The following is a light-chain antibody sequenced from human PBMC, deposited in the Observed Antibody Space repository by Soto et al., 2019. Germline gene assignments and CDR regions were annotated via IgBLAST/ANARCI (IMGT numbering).Light chain of an antibody. CDR2: AAS. V-gene: IGKV1-39*01. CDR3: QQSYSTPLA. J-gene: IGKJ3*01. Sequence: DIQMTQSPSSLSASVGDRVTITCRAGQSISSYLNWYQQKPGKAPKLLIYAASYLQSGVPSRFSGSGSGTDFTLTISSLQPEDFATYYCQQSYSTPLAFGPGTKVDI. CDR1: QSISSY.